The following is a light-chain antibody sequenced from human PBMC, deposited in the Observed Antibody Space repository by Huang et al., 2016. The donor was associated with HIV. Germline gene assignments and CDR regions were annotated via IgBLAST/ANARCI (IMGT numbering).Light chain of an antibody. J-gene: IGKJ2*01. CDR3: QQYHNWPYT. V-gene: IGKV3-15*01. CDR2: GAS. CDR1: QSVATI. Sequence: EIIMTQSPTTLSLSPGEGASLSCRANQSVATIVAWYLHRPGQRPRILIFGASTRTCGVPDRFRGSGSGEQFPLAIGGLQSGDFAVYYCQQYHNWPYTFGQGTKLEI.